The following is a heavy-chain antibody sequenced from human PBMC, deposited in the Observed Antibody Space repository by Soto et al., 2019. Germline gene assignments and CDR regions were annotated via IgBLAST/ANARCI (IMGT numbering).Heavy chain of an antibody. D-gene: IGHD2-2*01. CDR3: AKDARTNIVAVPGFDY. J-gene: IGHJ4*02. CDR2: ISGSGGST. V-gene: IGHV3-23*01. CDR1: GFTFSSYA. Sequence: GGSLRLSCAASGFTFSSYAMSWVRQAPGKGLEWVSAISGSGGSTYYADSVKGRFTISRDNSKNTLYLQMNSLRAEDTAVYYCAKDARTNIVAVPGFDYWGQGTLVTVSS.